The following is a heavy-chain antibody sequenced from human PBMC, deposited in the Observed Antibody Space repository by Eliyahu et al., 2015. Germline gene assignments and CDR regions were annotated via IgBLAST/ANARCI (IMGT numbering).Heavy chain of an antibody. CDR2: MNPNXGNT. Sequence: QVQLVQSGAEVKXPGASVKVSCKASGXTFTSYDTNWVRQATGQGLEWMGWMNPNXGNTGYAQKFQGRVTMTRNTSISTAYMELSSLRSEDTAVYYCARGRRWLPSGLDYWGQGTLVTVSS. D-gene: IGHD5-12*01. J-gene: IGHJ4*02. CDR1: GXTFTSYD. V-gene: IGHV1-8*01. CDR3: ARGRRWLPSGLDY.